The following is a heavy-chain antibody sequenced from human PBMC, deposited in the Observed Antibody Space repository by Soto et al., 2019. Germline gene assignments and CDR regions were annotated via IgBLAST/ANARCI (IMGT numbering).Heavy chain of an antibody. V-gene: IGHV3-23*01. CDR2: ISGSGGST. CDR1: GFTFSSYA. Sequence: PGGSLRLSCAASGFTFSSYAMSWVRQAPGKGLEWVSAISGSGGSTYYADSVKGRFTISRDNSKNTLYLQMNSLRAEDTAVYYCAKKILGYYDSSGYYGTGAFDIWGQGTMVTVSS. CDR3: AKKILGYYDSSGYYGTGAFDI. J-gene: IGHJ3*02. D-gene: IGHD3-22*01.